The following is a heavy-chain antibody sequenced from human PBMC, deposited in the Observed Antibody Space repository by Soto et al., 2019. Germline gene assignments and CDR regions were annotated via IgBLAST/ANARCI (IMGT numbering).Heavy chain of an antibody. V-gene: IGHV4-30-2*01. J-gene: IGHJ3*02. CDR3: ARVMITFGGVIVSRPDAFDI. CDR1: GGSISSGGYS. D-gene: IGHD3-16*02. CDR2: IYHSGST. Sequence: QLQLQESGSGLVKPSQTLSLTCAVSGGSISSGGYSWSWIRQPPGKGLEWIGYIYHSGSTYYNPALKSQVTISVDRSKSQFSLKLSSGTAADTAVYYCARVMITFGGVIVSRPDAFDIGGQGTMVTFSS.